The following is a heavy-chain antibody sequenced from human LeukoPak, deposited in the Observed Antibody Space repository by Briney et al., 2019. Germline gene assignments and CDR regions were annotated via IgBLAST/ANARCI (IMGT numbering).Heavy chain of an antibody. CDR2: ISSSSSYI. CDR1: GLSFGGYG. J-gene: IGHJ4*02. Sequence: GGSLRLSCVATGLSFGGYGMNWVRQAPGKGLEWVSSISSSSSYIYYADSVKGRFTISRDNAKNSLYLQMNSLRAEDTAVYYCARAGDSGSYLHWGQGTLVTVSS. V-gene: IGHV3-21*01. CDR3: ARAGDSGSYLH. D-gene: IGHD1-26*01.